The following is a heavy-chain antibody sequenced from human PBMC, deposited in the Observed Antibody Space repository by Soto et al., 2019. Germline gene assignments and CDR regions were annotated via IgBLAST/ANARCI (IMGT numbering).Heavy chain of an antibody. CDR1: GGSISSGGYY. CDR2: IYYSGST. Sequence: SETLSLTCTVSGGSISSGGYYWSWIRQHPGKGLEWIGYIYYSGSTYYNPSLKSRVTISVDTSKNQFSLKLSSVTAADTAVYYCAREVVGDGYKIDYWGQGTLVTVSS. J-gene: IGHJ4*02. D-gene: IGHD3-10*01. CDR3: AREVVGDGYKIDY. V-gene: IGHV4-31*03.